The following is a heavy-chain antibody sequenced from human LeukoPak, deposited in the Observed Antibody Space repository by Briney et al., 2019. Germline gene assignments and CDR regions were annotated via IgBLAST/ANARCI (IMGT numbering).Heavy chain of an antibody. D-gene: IGHD3-22*01. Sequence: PSETLSLTCAVYGGSFSGYYWSWIRQPPGKGLEWIGEINHSGSTNYNPSLKSRVTISVDTSKNQFSLKLSSVTAADTAVYYCARVRKTYYYDSSGYDYWGQGTLVAVSS. J-gene: IGHJ4*02. CDR2: INHSGST. CDR3: ARVRKTYYYDSSGYDY. V-gene: IGHV4-34*01. CDR1: GGSFSGYY.